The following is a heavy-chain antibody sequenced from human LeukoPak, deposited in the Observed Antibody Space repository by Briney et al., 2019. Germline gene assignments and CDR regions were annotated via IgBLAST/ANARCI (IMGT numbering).Heavy chain of an antibody. D-gene: IGHD2-8*01. J-gene: IGHJ4*02. CDR2: SIPIFGTI. V-gene: IGHV1-69*05. CDR3: ARGFCTNGACPRI. CDR1: GGTFITYA. Sequence: VASVKVSCKASGGTFITYAISWVRQAPGQGLEWMGGSIPIFGTIDYAQKFQGRVTITTDESTSTAYMELRSLRSEDTAVYYCARGFCTNGACPRIWGQGTLVTVSS.